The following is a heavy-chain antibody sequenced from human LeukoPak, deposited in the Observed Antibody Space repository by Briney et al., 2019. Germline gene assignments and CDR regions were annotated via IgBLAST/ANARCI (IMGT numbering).Heavy chain of an antibody. CDR2: ISSSSSYI. CDR3: ARAPAGRRIRLWLATAFDI. D-gene: IGHD5-18*01. V-gene: IGHV3-21*01. Sequence: PGGSLRLSCAASGFTFSSYSMNWVRQAPGKGLEWVSSISSSSSYIYYADSVKGRFTISRDNAKNSLYLQMNSLRAEDTAVYYCARAPAGRRIRLWLATAFDIWGQGTMVTVSS. CDR1: GFTFSSYS. J-gene: IGHJ3*02.